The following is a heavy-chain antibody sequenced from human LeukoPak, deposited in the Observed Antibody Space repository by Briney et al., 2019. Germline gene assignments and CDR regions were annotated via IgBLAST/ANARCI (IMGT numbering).Heavy chain of an antibody. J-gene: IGHJ4*02. CDR3: ARGSPHIVVVVAATFFDY. V-gene: IGHV4-59*08. CDR1: GGSISSYY. Sequence: PSETLSLTCTVSGGSISSYYWSWIRQPPGKGLEWIGYIYYSGSTNYNPSLKSRVTISVDTSKNQFSLKLSSVTAADTAVYYCARGSPHIVVVVAATFFDYWGQGTLVTVSS. D-gene: IGHD2-15*01. CDR2: IYYSGST.